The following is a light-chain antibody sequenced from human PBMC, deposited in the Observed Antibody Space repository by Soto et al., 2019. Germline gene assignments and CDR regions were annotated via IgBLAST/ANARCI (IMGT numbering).Light chain of an antibody. CDR2: DAS. CDR1: QSINSW. CDR3: HQYNSYS. V-gene: IGKV1-5*01. J-gene: IGKJ1*01. Sequence: IQMTQSPSTLSAYVGDRVTITCRASQSINSWLAWYQQKPGKAPKLLIYDASTLESGVPSRFSGSGSGTEFTLTISSMQPDNFATYYCHQYNSYSFGQGTKVDI.